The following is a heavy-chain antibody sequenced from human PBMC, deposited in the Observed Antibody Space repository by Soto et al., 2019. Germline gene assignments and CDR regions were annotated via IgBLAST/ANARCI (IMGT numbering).Heavy chain of an antibody. D-gene: IGHD4-17*01. J-gene: IGHJ4*02. V-gene: IGHV2-5*02. CDR1: GFSLNTFDVA. Sequence: SGPTLVNPTQTLTLTCTFSGFSLNTFDVAVGWIRQPPGKALEWLALIYWDDDKRYSPSLNRRLTVTKDTPRNLVVLTLTNVDPVDTATYYCAHKGPDGCFDYWGPGALVTVSS. CDR3: AHKGPDGCFDY. CDR2: IYWDDDK.